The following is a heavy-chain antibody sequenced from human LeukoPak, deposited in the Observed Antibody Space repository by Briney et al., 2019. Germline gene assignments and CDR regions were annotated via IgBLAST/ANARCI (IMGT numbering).Heavy chain of an antibody. V-gene: IGHV3-9*01. J-gene: IGHJ4*02. CDR2: ISWNSGSI. CDR1: GFTFDDYA. Sequence: PGGSLRLSCAASGFTFDDYAMHWVRQAPGKGLEWVSGISWNSGSIGYADSVKGRFTISRDNAKNSLYLQMNSLRAEDTALYYCASQPQTRYYYDSSGYYSFDYWGQGILVTVST. D-gene: IGHD3-22*01. CDR3: ASQPQTRYYYDSSGYYSFDY.